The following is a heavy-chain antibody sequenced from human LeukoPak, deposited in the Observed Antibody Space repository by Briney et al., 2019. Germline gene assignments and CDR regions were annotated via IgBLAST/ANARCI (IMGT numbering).Heavy chain of an antibody. CDR3: ARGYRSSWYQVDY. CDR2: IYYNGNT. V-gene: IGHV4-61*01. Sequence: SETLSLTCTVSGGSVSSGSYFWSWIRQPPGKGLEWIGFIYYNGNTNSSPSLKSRVTISVDTSESQFSLKLTSVTAADTAVYYCARGYRSSWYQVDYWGQGTLVTVSS. J-gene: IGHJ4*02. CDR1: GGSVSSGSYF. D-gene: IGHD6-13*01.